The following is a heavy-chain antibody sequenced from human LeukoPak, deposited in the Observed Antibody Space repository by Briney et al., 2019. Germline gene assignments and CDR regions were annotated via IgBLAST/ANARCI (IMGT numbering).Heavy chain of an antibody. V-gene: IGHV1-69*02. CDR2: IIPILGIA. D-gene: IGHD2-2*01. Sequence: SVKVSCKASGGTFSSYTISWVRQAPGQGLEWMGRIIPILGIANYAQKFQGRVTITADKSTSTAYMELSSLRSEDTAVYYCARLVGYRVVPAAMGYFGLWGRGTLVTVSS. CDR3: ARLVGYRVVPAAMGYFGL. CDR1: GGTFSSYT. J-gene: IGHJ2*01.